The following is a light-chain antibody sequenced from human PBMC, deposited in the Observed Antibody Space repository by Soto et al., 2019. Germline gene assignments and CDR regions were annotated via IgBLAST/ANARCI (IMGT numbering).Light chain of an antibody. CDR3: QSYDRSLSGLYV. J-gene: IGLJ1*01. V-gene: IGLV1-40*01. CDR1: SSNIGADYD. Sequence: QSVLTQSPSVSGAPGQSVTISCTGSSSNIGADYDVHWYQQLPGTAPKLVIYGDRNRPSGVPDRFSGSKSGTSASLAITGLQAEDEADYYCQSYDRSLSGLYVFGTGTKVTV. CDR2: GDR.